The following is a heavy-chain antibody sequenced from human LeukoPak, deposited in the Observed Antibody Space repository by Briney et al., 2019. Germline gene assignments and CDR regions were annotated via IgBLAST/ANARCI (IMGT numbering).Heavy chain of an antibody. D-gene: IGHD5-24*01. V-gene: IGHV1-2*02. CDR1: GYTFTGYY. Sequence: ASVKVSCKASGYTFTGYYMHWVRQAPGQGLEWMGWINPNSGGTNYAQKFQGRVTMTRDTSISTAYMELSRLRSDDTAVYYCARDRKYRVEMATITDYWGQGALVTVSS. J-gene: IGHJ4*02. CDR2: INPNSGGT. CDR3: ARDRKYRVEMATITDY.